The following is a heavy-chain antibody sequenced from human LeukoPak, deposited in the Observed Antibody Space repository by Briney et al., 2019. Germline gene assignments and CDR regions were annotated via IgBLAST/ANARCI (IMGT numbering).Heavy chain of an antibody. D-gene: IGHD3-9*01. CDR2: IKQGKCEK. CDR3: ARELLRYFDWLTDAFDI. V-gene: IGHV3-7*01. Sequence: PGGPLTLLCGVSVLLLSRCWMMWLRQAPGKGLEGVANIKQGKCEKYYVDSVKRLFTISRDNDKNSVYLQMNSLRAEDTGVYYCARELLRYFDWLTDAFDIWGQGTMVTVSS. CDR1: VLLLSRCW. J-gene: IGHJ3*02.